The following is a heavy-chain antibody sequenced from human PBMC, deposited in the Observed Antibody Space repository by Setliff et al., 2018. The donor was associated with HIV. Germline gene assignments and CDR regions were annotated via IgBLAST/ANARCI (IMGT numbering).Heavy chain of an antibody. CDR3: AKPTSGIYPRSFDL. D-gene: IGHD1-26*01. CDR1: GFAFSTFD. V-gene: IGHV3-23*01. CDR2: VSPGSGTT. J-gene: IGHJ3*01. Sequence: GSLRLSCAAFGFAFSTFDMNWVRQTPDKGLEWVAAVSPGSGTTYYADSVKGRFTVSRDDSKNTLFLQMNSLGAEDTAIYYCAKPTSGIYPRSFDLWGQGTMVTVSS.